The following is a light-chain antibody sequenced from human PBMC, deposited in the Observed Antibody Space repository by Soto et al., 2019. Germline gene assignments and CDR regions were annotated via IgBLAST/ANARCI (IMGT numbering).Light chain of an antibody. J-gene: IGKJ5*01. CDR2: DAS. Sequence: EIVLTQSPATLSLSPGEGATLSCRASQSINSWLAWYQQKPGQAPRLLIYDASNRATGIPARFSGSGSGTDFPLTISSLEPEDFAVYYCQQRANWPITFGQGTRLEIK. CDR1: QSINSW. CDR3: QQRANWPIT. V-gene: IGKV3-11*01.